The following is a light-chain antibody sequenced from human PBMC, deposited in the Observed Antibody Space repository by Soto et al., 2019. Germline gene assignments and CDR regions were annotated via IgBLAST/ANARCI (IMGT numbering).Light chain of an antibody. Sequence: EIVLTQSPGTLSSSPGERATLSCRASQSVSSCFLAWYQKKPGQAPRLLIYGASSRATGIPDRFSGSGSGTDFTLTISRLEPEDFAVYYCQQYGNSPLTFGQGTKLEIK. CDR1: QSVSSCF. CDR2: GAS. J-gene: IGKJ5*01. CDR3: QQYGNSPLT. V-gene: IGKV3-20*01.